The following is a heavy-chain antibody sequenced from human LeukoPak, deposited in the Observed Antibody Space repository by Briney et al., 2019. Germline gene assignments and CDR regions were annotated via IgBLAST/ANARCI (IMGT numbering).Heavy chain of an antibody. CDR2: VNNDGSST. D-gene: IGHD6-13*01. CDR1: GFTFSTYW. Sequence: PGGSLRLSCAASGFTFSTYWMNWVRQAPGKGLVWVSRVNNDGSSTSYADSAKGRFTISRDNTKNTLYLQMNSLRAEDTAVYYCARDLNDLLQNYRSTWYPADYWGQGTLVTVSS. CDR3: ARDLNDLLQNYRSTWYPADY. V-gene: IGHV3-74*01. J-gene: IGHJ4*02.